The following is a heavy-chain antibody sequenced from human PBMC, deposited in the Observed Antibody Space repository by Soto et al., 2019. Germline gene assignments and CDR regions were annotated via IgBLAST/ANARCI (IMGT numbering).Heavy chain of an antibody. V-gene: IGHV3-21*04. J-gene: IGHJ6*02. CDR1: GFTFSSYS. CDR3: ARVAVTTVTNVRGYYYYGMDV. CDR2: ISSSSSYI. Sequence: EVQLVESGGGLVKPGGSLRLSCAASGFTFSSYSMNWVRQAPGKGLEWVSSISSSSSYIYYADSVKGRFTISRDNAKNSLYLQMNSLRAEDTAVYYCARVAVTTVTNVRGYYYYGMDVWGQGTTVTVSS. D-gene: IGHD4-17*01.